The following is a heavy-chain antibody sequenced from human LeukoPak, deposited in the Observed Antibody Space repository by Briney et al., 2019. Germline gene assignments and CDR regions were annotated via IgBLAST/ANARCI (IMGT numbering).Heavy chain of an antibody. CDR1: GFTFSRNA. Sequence: RPGGSLRLSCSASGFTFSRNALHWGRQAPGKGLEYVSGISSNGGSTDYADSVMGRFTISRDNSKKKLYLQMSSLRAEDTAVYYCVKADCSGGSCYFLSWGQGTLVTVSS. J-gene: IGHJ4*02. CDR3: VKADCSGGSCYFLS. CDR2: ISSNGGST. D-gene: IGHD2-15*01. V-gene: IGHV3-64D*09.